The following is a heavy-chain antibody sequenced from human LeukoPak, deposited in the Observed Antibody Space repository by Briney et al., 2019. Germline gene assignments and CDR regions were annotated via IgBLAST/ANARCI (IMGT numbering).Heavy chain of an antibody. CDR3: AKDFDFWSGYFSYYFDY. CDR2: ISGSGGST. D-gene: IGHD3-3*01. V-gene: IGHV3-23*01. Sequence: GGSLRLSCAASGFTFSSYAMSWVRQAPGKGLGWVSAISGSGGSTYYADSVKGRFTISRDNSKNTLYLQMNSLRAEDTAVYYCAKDFDFWSGYFSYYFDYWGQGTLVTVSS. CDR1: GFTFSSYA. J-gene: IGHJ4*02.